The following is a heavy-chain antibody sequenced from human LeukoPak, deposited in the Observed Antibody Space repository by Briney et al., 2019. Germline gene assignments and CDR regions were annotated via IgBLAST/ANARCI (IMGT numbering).Heavy chain of an antibody. D-gene: IGHD5-12*01. J-gene: IGHJ4*02. CDR1: RYTFTSYY. CDR2: INPSGGNT. V-gene: IGHV1-46*01. Sequence: ASVKVSCKASRYTFTSYYIHWVRQAPGQGLEWMGIINPSGGNTTYAQKFQGRVTMTRDMSTSTIYMELSSLRSEDTAMYYCARDSGYDSPQDYWGQGTLVTVSS. CDR3: ARDSGYDSPQDY.